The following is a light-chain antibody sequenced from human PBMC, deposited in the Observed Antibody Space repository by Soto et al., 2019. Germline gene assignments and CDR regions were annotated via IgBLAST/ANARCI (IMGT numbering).Light chain of an antibody. CDR2: KAS. Sequence: IQMTLSASTLSASIGDRVTITCRASQSISSWLAWYQQKPGKAPKLLIYKASSLESGVPSRFSGSGSGTEFTLTISSLQPEDFATYYCHKSYSIPPIPSGQGGRLEI. J-gene: IGKJ5*01. CDR1: QSISSW. V-gene: IGKV1-5*03. CDR3: HKSYSIPPIP.